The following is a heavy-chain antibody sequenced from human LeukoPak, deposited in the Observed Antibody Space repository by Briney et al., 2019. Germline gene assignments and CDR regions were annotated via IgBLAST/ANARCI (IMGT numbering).Heavy chain of an antibody. J-gene: IGHJ4*02. V-gene: IGHV3-23*01. D-gene: IGHD2/OR15-2a*01. Sequence: GGSLRLSCVVSGYTFPIYAMTWVRQAPGQGLEWVSSIEGDGGTTYYADSVKGRFTISRDNSKNTLYLQMNSLTAEDTAVYSCAKGFRYFDYWGQGTLVPVSS. CDR3: AKGFRYFDY. CDR2: IEGDGGTT. CDR1: GYTFPIYA.